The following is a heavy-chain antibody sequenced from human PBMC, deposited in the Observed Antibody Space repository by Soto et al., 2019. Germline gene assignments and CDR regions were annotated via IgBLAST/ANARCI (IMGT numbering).Heavy chain of an antibody. D-gene: IGHD6-19*01. CDR1: GSSSIGYY. CDR3: ARGVGGSGLNWFDP. Sequence: PSQTLSLTCTFSGSSSIGYYRTWIRQSPERGLEWIGYIHHRGSANYNPALHSRPTMSVDRSKSQFSIKLASVTAADTAVYYCARGVGGSGLNWFDPWGQGTLVTVSS. V-gene: IGHV4-59*12. J-gene: IGHJ5*02. CDR2: IHHRGSA.